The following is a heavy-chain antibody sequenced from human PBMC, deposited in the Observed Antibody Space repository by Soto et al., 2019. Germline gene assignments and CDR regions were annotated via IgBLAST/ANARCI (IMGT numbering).Heavy chain of an antibody. J-gene: IGHJ6*02. CDR1: GFTFSDYY. D-gene: IGHD6-19*01. V-gene: IGHV3-11*06. Sequence: PWGSLRLTCAASGFTFSDYYNCWIRQAPGKGLEGVSCISSSSTYTNYADSVKRPFTIARDNAKTPLYLQMNSLRAEDTAVYYCARDRRAVAGTDYYGMHVWGQGPTVTVSS. CDR2: ISSSSTYT. CDR3: ARDRRAVAGTDYYGMHV.